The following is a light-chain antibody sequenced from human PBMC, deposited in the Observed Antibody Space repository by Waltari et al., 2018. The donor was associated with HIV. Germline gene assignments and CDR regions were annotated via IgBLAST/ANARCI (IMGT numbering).Light chain of an antibody. Sequence: EIVLTQSPDTLSLSPGERATLSCRASQSDTIDFLAWYQQRPGQAPRLLISGASNRATGIPDRFSGSWSGTDFTLTSTRLEPEDFAVYYCQKDDTSPELTFGGGTRVVMK. CDR2: GAS. CDR1: QSDTIDF. J-gene: IGKJ4*01. CDR3: QKDDTSPELT. V-gene: IGKV3-20*01.